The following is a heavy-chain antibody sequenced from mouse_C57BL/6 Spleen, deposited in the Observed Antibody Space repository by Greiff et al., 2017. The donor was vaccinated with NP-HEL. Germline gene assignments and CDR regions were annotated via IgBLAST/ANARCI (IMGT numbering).Heavy chain of an antibody. CDR1: GFTFTDYY. Sequence: DVMLVESGGGLVQPGGSLSLSCAASGFTFTDYYMSWVRQPPGKALEWLGFIRNKANGYTTEYSASVKGRFTISRDNSQSILYLQMNALRAEDSATYYCARWWDEGRFDYWGQGTTLTVSS. J-gene: IGHJ2*01. CDR2: IRNKANGYTT. CDR3: ARWWDEGRFDY. D-gene: IGHD4-1*01. V-gene: IGHV7-3*01.